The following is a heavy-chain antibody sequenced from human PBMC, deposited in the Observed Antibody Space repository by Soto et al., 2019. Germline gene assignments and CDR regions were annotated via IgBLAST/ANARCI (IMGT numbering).Heavy chain of an antibody. CDR3: TRLTDWQHYSGLDY. J-gene: IGHJ4*02. V-gene: IGHV3-73*02. CDR1: GFTFSGSP. Sequence: EVQLVESGGGLVQPGGSLKLSCAASGFTFSGSPMHWVRQASGKGLEWVGRIRSKTDSYATAYAASVTGRFTISRDDSKNTAYLQMNSLKTEDTAVYYCTRLTDWQHYSGLDYWGQGTLVTVSS. D-gene: IGHD1-20*01. CDR2: IRSKTDSYAT.